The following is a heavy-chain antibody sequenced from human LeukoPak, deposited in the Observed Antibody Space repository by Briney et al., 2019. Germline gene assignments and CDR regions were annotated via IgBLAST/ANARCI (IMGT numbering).Heavy chain of an antibody. CDR2: IWFDGSKT. J-gene: IGHJ4*02. V-gene: IGHV3-33*01. CDR1: GFSLSNYG. Sequence: PGTSLRLSCAASGFSLSNYGFHWVRQAPGKGLEWVALIWFDGSKTDYADSMKGRFNISKDSSTNTVHLQVASLTAEDTGLYYCARDIGTWPRSIFDYWGQGTLVAVSS. CDR3: ARDIGTWPRSIFDY. D-gene: IGHD6-6*01.